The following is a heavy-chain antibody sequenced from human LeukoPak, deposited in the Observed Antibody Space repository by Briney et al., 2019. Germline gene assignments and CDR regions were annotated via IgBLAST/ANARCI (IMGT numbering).Heavy chain of an antibody. CDR2: IYYSGST. V-gene: IGHV4-30-4*01. J-gene: IGHJ5*02. CDR1: GGSISSGDYY. CDR3: ALGGLWFGELYWFDP. Sequence: TSETLSLTCTVSGGSISSGDYYWSWIRQPPGKGLEWIGHIYYSGSTYYNPSLKSRVTISVDTSKNQFSLKLSSVTAADTAVYYCALGGLWFGELYWFDPWGQGTLVTVSS. D-gene: IGHD3-10*01.